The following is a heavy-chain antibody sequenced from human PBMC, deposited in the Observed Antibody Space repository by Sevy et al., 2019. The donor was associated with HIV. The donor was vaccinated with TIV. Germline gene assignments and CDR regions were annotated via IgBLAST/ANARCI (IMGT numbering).Heavy chain of an antibody. CDR1: GFTFSTYA. CDR2: IRGSGGGP. Sequence: GGSLRLSCAASGFTFSTYAMSWVRQAPGKGLEWVSAIRGSGGGPYYADSVKGRFTISRDNSRNTLYLQMDSLRAEDTAVYYCARSAPHILIGGDFDTWGQGTLVTVSS. V-gene: IGHV3-23*01. J-gene: IGHJ4*02. CDR3: ARSAPHILIGGDFDT. D-gene: IGHD2-8*01.